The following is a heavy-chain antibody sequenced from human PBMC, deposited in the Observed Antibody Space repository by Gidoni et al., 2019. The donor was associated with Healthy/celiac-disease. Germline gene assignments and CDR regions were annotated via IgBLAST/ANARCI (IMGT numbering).Heavy chain of an antibody. V-gene: IGHV3-30*18. Sequence: QVQLVESGGGVVQPGRSLRLSCAASGFTFSSYGMHWVRQAPGKGLEWVAVISYDGSNKYYADSVKGRFTISRDNSKNTLYLQMNSLRAEDTAVYYCAKDLSDYGDFDNYYYYGMDVWGQGTTVTVSS. CDR2: ISYDGSNK. D-gene: IGHD4-17*01. CDR3: AKDLSDYGDFDNYYYYGMDV. CDR1: GFTFSSYG. J-gene: IGHJ6*02.